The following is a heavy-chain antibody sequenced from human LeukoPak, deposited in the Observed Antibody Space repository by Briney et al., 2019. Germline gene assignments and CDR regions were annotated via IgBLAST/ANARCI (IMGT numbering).Heavy chain of an antibody. CDR2: ISAYNGNT. V-gene: IGHV1-18*01. CDR1: GYTFTSYG. CDR3: ARDDLGYFDDKTFDY. D-gene: IGHD3-9*01. Sequence: ASVKVSCKASGYTFTSYGISWVRQAPGQGLEWMGWISAYNGNTNYAQKLQGRVTMTTDTSTSTAYMELRSLRSDDTAVYYCARDDLGYFDDKTFDYWGQGTLVTVSS. J-gene: IGHJ4*02.